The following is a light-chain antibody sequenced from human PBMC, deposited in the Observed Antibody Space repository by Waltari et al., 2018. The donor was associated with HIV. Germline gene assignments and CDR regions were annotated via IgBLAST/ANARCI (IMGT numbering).Light chain of an antibody. J-gene: IGLJ3*02. CDR1: GSAIGNYNL. V-gene: IGLV2-23*02. CDR3: SSYAGSSTLWV. Sequence: QSALTQPASVSESPGQSITISCTGTGSAIGNYNLVSWYQQYPGKAPKLMIYEVNKRPSGVSSRFSGSKSGNTASLTVSGLQAEDEADYYCSSYAGSSTLWVFGGGTQLTVL. CDR2: EVN.